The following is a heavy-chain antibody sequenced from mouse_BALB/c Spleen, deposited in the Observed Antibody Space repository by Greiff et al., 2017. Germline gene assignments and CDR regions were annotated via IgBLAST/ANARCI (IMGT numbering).Heavy chain of an antibody. CDR1: GFTFSSYA. V-gene: IGHV5-9-4*01. CDR3: ARGTTVVAPHFDY. Sequence: EVQLVESGGGLVKPGGSLKLSCAASGFTFSSYAMSWVRQSPEKRLEWVAEISSGGSYTYYPDSVTGRFTISRDNAKNTLYLEMSSLRSEDTAMYYCARGTTVVAPHFDYWGQGTTLTVSS. J-gene: IGHJ2*01. CDR2: ISSGGSYT. D-gene: IGHD1-1*01.